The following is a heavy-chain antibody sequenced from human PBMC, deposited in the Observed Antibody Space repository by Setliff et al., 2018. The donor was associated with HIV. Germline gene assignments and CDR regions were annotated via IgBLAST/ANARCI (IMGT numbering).Heavy chain of an antibody. V-gene: IGHV4-39*01. CDR3: ARHAAGPDGPFDY. CDR2: VYHTGST. J-gene: IGHJ4*02. Sequence: SETLSLTCTVSGGSISTSRHYWGWIRQPPGKGLEWIGNVYHTGSTYYNPSLKSRVTISVDTSKNQFSLKLSSVIAADTAMYYCARHAAGPDGPFDYWGQGTLVTVSS. CDR1: GGSISTSRHY.